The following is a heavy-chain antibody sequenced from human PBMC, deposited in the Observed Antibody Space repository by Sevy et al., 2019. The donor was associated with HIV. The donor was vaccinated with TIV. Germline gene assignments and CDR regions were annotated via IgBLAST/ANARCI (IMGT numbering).Heavy chain of an antibody. CDR2: IYPSGRT. V-gene: IGHV4-61*02. CDR3: ARDEASGSFDI. J-gene: IGHJ3*02. CDR1: GGSISSGSSY. D-gene: IGHD6-25*01. Sequence: TLSLTCTVSGGSISSGSSYWSWIRQPAGKGPEWIGRIYPSGRTNYNPSLESRVTISIDTSKNQFSLKVSSVTAADTAVYFCARDEASGSFDIWGQGTKVTVSS.